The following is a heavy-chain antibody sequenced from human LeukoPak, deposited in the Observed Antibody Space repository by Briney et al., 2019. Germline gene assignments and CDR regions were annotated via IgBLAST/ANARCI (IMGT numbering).Heavy chain of an antibody. CDR2: MNPNSGHT. V-gene: IGHV1-8*03. Sequence: ASVKVSCKASGYIFTTLDINWVRQATGQGLEWLGWMNPNSGHTGFAQKFQGRLTLTRNTSISTAYMELTSLRSEDTAVYYCARASRGDGYTSYWGQGTLVTVSS. D-gene: IGHD5-24*01. CDR3: ARASRGDGYTSY. CDR1: GYIFTTLD. J-gene: IGHJ4*02.